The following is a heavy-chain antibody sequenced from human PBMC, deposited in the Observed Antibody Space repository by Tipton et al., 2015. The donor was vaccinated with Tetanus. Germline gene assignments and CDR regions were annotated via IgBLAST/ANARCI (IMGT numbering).Heavy chain of an antibody. D-gene: IGHD3-3*01. CDR1: GGSISSYY. J-gene: IGHJ6*02. CDR3: ARLYYDFWSGYPTYYYGMNV. Sequence: TLSLTCTVSGGSISSYYWSWIRQPPGKGLEWIRYIYYSGSTNYNPSLKSRVTISVDTSKNQFSLKLSSVTAADTAVYYCARLYYDFWSGYPTYYYGMNVWGQGTTVTVSS. V-gene: IGHV4-59*01. CDR2: IYYSGST.